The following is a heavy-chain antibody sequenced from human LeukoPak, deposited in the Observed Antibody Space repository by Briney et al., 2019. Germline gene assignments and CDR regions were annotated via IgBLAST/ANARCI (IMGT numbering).Heavy chain of an antibody. D-gene: IGHD2-2*01. CDR1: GYSFTSYW. CDR3: ARSSGYCSSTSCYYYYYGMDV. Sequence: ESLKISCKGSGYSFTSYWIGWVRQMPGKGLEWMGIIYPGDSDTRYSPSFQGQVTISADKSISTAYLQWSSLKASDTAMYYCARSSGYCSSTSCYYYYYGMDVWGQGTTVTVSS. V-gene: IGHV5-51*01. CDR2: IYPGDSDT. J-gene: IGHJ6*02.